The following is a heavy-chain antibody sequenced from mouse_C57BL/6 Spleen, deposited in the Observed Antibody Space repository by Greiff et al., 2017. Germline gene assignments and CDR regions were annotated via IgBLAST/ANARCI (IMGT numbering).Heavy chain of an antibody. CDR2: IYPGDGDT. J-gene: IGHJ1*03. CDR3: ANYYGSSHWYFDV. V-gene: IGHV1-82*01. Sequence: QVQLQQSGPELVKPGASVKISCKASGYAFSSSWMNWVKQRPGKGLEWIGRIYPGDGDTKYNGKFKGKATLTADKSSSTAYMQLSSLTSEDSAVYFCANYYGSSHWYFDVWGTGTTVTVSS. D-gene: IGHD1-1*01. CDR1: GYAFSSSW.